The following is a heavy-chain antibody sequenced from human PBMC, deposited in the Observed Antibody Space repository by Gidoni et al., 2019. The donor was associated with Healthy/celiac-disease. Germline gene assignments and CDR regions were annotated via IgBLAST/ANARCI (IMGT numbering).Heavy chain of an antibody. CDR1: GYSISSGYY. Sequence: HVQLQESGPGLVKPSETLSLTCTVSGYSISSGYYWGWIRQPPGKGLEWIGSIYHSGSTYYNPSLKSRVTISVDTSKNQFSLKLSSVTAADTAVYYCARDCGGYDSSGYYRAAAFDIWGQGTMVTVSS. CDR3: ARDCGGYDSSGYYRAAAFDI. CDR2: IYHSGST. V-gene: IGHV4-38-2*02. J-gene: IGHJ3*02. D-gene: IGHD3-22*01.